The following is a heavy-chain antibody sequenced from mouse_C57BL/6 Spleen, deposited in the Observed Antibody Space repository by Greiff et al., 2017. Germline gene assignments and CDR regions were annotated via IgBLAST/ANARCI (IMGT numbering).Heavy chain of an antibody. CDR1: GFTFTDYY. V-gene: IGHV7-4*01. Sequence: EVMLVESGGGLVQPGASLRLSCAASGFTFTDYYMSWVRQPPGKAPEWVALIRNKANGYTTEYTASVKGRFTISRDNSQNILYLQMNTLMAEDSATYYCVKAKDGYYGAWFAYWGQGTLVTVSA. CDR2: IRNKANGYTT. CDR3: VKAKDGYYGAWFAY. D-gene: IGHD2-3*01. J-gene: IGHJ3*01.